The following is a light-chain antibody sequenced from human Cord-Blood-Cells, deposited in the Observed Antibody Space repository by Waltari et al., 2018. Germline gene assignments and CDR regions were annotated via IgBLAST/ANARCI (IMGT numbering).Light chain of an antibody. CDR2: WAS. Sequence: DIVMTQSPDSLAVSLGERATINCKSSQSVLYSSNNKNYLSLYQQKPGQPPKMLIYWASTRESWVPDRFSGSGSGTDFTLTISSLQAEDVAVYYCQQYYSTPYTFGQGTKLEIK. CDR1: QSVLYSSNNKNY. V-gene: IGKV4-1*01. J-gene: IGKJ2*01. CDR3: QQYYSTPYT.